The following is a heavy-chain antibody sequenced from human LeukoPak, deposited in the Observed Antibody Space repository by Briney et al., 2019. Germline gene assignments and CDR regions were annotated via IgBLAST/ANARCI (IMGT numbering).Heavy chain of an antibody. V-gene: IGHV3-21*04. D-gene: IGHD6-25*01. CDR2: ISSSSSYI. Sequence: MAGGSLRLSCAASGFTFSSYSMNWVRQAPGKGLEWASSISSSSSYIYYAGSVKGRFTISRDNSKNTLYLQMNSLRAEDTAVYYCARASPASPYLHFYYCYMDVWGKGTTVTVS. CDR1: GFTFSSYS. J-gene: IGHJ6*03. CDR3: ARASPASPYLHFYYCYMDV.